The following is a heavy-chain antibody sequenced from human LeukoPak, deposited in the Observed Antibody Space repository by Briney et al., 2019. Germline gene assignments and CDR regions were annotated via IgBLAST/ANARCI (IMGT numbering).Heavy chain of an antibody. J-gene: IGHJ3*02. Sequence: PGRSLTLSCAASGFTFSSYAMHWVRQAPGKGLEWVAVISYDGSNKYYADSVKDRFTITRDNSKNTLYLQMNSLRAEDTAVYYCAREAYDSTPPPDAFDIWGQGTMVTVSS. CDR3: AREAYDSTPPPDAFDI. CDR1: GFTFSSYA. V-gene: IGHV3-30*01. D-gene: IGHD3-22*01. CDR2: ISYDGSNK.